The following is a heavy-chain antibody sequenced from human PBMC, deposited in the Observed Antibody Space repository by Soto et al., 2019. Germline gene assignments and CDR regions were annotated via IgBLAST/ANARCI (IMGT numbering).Heavy chain of an antibody. CDR2: IVPIFGTT. J-gene: IGHJ6*02. D-gene: IGHD6-19*01. CDR1: GGTFSNYA. Sequence: QVQLVQSGAEVKKPGSSVKVSCKVSGGTFSNYAIDWVRLAPGHGIEWMGGIVPIFGTTYYTQKFQGRATIIADDSTTTAYLEMSSLGSEDTAIYYCARVEAVAGLYNYHGLDVWGQGTAVTFSS. CDR3: ARVEAVAGLYNYHGLDV. V-gene: IGHV1-69*12.